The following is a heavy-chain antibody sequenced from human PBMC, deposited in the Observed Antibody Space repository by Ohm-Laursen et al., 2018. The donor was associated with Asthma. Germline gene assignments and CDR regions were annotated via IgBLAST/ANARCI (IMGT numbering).Heavy chain of an antibody. Sequence: SLRLSCAASGFTHERYAMHWVRQAPGKGLEWVSGVSNGGGSTYYADSVKGRFTISRDNSKNTLYLQVNSLRGEDTAVYYCAKDQGIAVAGAFDYWGQGTLVTVSS. V-gene: IGHV3-23*01. J-gene: IGHJ4*02. CDR1: GFTHERYA. D-gene: IGHD6-19*01. CDR3: AKDQGIAVAGAFDY. CDR2: VSNGGGST.